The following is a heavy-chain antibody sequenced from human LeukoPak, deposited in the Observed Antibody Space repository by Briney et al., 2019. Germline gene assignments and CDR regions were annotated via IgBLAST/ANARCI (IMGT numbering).Heavy chain of an antibody. D-gene: IGHD5-24*01. CDR3: AREGRDGYNYGY. CDR2: IGDSSSHT. CDR1: GFAFDSFA. Sequence: GGSLRLSCAASGFAFDSFAMSWVRQAPGQGLAWVSAIGDSSSHTYYADSVKGRFTISRDNAKNSLYLQMNSLRAEDTAVYYCAREGRDGYNYGYWGQGTLVTVSS. V-gene: IGHV3-21*04. J-gene: IGHJ4*02.